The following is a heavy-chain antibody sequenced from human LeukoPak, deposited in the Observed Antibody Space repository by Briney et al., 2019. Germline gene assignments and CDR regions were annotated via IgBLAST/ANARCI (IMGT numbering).Heavy chain of an antibody. CDR2: ISSDGDNQ. D-gene: IGHD7-27*01. CDR1: GFTFNNYP. V-gene: IGHV3-30*01. Sequence: GGSLRLSCAASGFTFNNYPMNWVRQAPGKGLEWVAVISSDGDNQYYADSVKGRFTISRDNSKSTLSLQVNSLRDEDTAVYFCARDNWGWDYWGQGTLVAVSS. J-gene: IGHJ4*02. CDR3: ARDNWGWDY.